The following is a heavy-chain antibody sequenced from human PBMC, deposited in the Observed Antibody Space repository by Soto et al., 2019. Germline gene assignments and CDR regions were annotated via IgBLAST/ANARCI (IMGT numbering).Heavy chain of an antibody. V-gene: IGHV4-38-2*02. Sequence: SETLSLTCTVPGYSISSGSYWGWIRQPPGKGPEWIASIYHGGTTFYNPSLKSRVTVSVDKSNNQFSLKLRSVTAADTAVYYCAKAHVMVAAGSTFDYWGHGTLVTVSS. J-gene: IGHJ4*01. CDR3: AKAHVMVAAGSTFDY. D-gene: IGHD6-19*01. CDR2: IYHGGTT. CDR1: GYSISSGSY.